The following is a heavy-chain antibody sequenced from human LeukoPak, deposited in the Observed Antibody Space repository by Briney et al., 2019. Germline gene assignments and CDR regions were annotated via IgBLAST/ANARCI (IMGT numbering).Heavy chain of an antibody. J-gene: IGHJ5*02. V-gene: IGHV1-69*05. D-gene: IGHD6-13*01. CDR2: IIPIFGTA. Sequence: ASVKVSCKASGGTFSSYAISWVRQAPGQGLEWMGGIIPIFGTANYAQKFQGRVTITTDESTSTAYMELSSLRSEDTAVYYCARDLIGIAADMVFGFDPWGQGTLVTVSS. CDR1: GGTFSSYA. CDR3: ARDLIGIAADMVFGFDP.